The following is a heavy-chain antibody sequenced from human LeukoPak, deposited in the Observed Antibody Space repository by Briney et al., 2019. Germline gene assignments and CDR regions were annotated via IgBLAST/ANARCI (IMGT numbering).Heavy chain of an antibody. V-gene: IGHV3-64*04. CDR3: ATPYCGGDCYDHDAFDI. CDR1: GFTFSDYG. CDR2: ISSNGGTT. J-gene: IGHJ3*02. Sequence: GGSLRLACTASGFTFSDYGMHWVRQAPGKGLQYVSTISSNGGTTYYADSVKGRFTISRDNSKNTLYLQMNSLRAEDTAVYYCATPYCGGDCYDHDAFDIWGQGTMVTVSS. D-gene: IGHD2-21*02.